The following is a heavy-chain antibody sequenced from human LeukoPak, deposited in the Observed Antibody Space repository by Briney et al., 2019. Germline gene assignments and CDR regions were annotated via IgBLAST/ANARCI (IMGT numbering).Heavy chain of an antibody. V-gene: IGHV1-18*01. CDR1: GGTFSSYA. J-gene: IGHJ6*02. D-gene: IGHD6-13*01. CDR2: ISGYNGNT. CDR3: ARVPAFSNSAGHYYAMDV. Sequence: ASVKVSCRASGGTFSSYAISWVRQAPGQGLEWMGWISGYNGNTKYAQKLQGRVTMTTDTSTGTAYMELRSLRSDDTAVYYCARVPAFSNSAGHYYAMDVWGQGTTVTVSS.